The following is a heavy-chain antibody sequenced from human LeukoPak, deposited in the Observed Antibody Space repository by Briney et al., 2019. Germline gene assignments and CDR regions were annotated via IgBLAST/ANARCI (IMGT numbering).Heavy chain of an antibody. Sequence: SETLSLTCTVSGGSISSGSYYWSWIRQPAGKGLEWIGRIYTSGSTNYNASLKSRVTISVDASKNQFSLKVSFVSAADTAVYYCARTTFWSGRSPDYHHCYMDVWGKGTTVTVSS. J-gene: IGHJ6*03. CDR2: IYTSGST. CDR1: GGSISSGSYY. V-gene: IGHV4-61*02. CDR3: ARTTFWSGRSPDYHHCYMDV. D-gene: IGHD3-3*01.